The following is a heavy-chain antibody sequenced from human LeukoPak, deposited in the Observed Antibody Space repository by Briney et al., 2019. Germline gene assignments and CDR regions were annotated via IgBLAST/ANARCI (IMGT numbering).Heavy chain of an antibody. V-gene: IGHV3-23*01. Sequence: PGGSLRLSCAASGFTFSSYAMSWVRQAPGKGLEWVSAISGSGGSTYYADSVKGRFTISRDNAKNSLYLQMNSLRAEDTAVYYCARGSLWFGVHGWFDPWGQGTLVTVSS. D-gene: IGHD3-10*01. CDR2: ISGSGGST. CDR3: ARGSLWFGVHGWFDP. J-gene: IGHJ5*02. CDR1: GFTFSSYA.